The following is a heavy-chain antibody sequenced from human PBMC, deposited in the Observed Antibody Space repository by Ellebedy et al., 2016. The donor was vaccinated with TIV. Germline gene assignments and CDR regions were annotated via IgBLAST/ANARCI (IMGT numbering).Heavy chain of an antibody. V-gene: IGHV5-51*01. CDR3: TRGSGSPLGSYYYYGMDV. CDR1: GYTFTSYW. J-gene: IGHJ6*02. Sequence: KVSCKGSGYTFTSYWIGWVRQMPGKGLEWMGIIYPSDSDTRYSPSFQGQVTISADKSISTAYLQWSSLKASDTAMYYCTRGSGSPLGSYYYYGMDVWGQGTTVTVS. CDR2: IYPSDSDT. D-gene: IGHD5-12*01.